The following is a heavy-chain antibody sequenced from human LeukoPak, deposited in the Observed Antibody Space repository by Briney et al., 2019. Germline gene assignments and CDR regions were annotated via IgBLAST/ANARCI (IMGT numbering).Heavy chain of an antibody. CDR1: GFAFSDYW. D-gene: IGHD5-12*01. V-gene: IGHV3-7*01. Sequence: PGGSLRLSCTASGFAFSDYWMSWVRQAPGKGLEWLANINQDGSQTSYVDSVRGRFTVSRDNAKSSLYLQMNSLRADDTAVYYCARDSSPRYSGYDWVFWGRGTLVTVSS. J-gene: IGHJ4*02. CDR2: INQDGSQT. CDR3: ARDSSPRYSGYDWVF.